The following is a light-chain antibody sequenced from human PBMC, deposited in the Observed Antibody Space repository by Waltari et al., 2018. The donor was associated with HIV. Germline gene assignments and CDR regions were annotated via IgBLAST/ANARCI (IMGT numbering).Light chain of an antibody. J-gene: IGLJ2*01. V-gene: IGLV1-47*01. CDR1: SSTIGSQS. CDR2: KDD. Sequence: QSVLTQPPSVSGTLGQRVTMSCSGSSSTIGSQSVYWYQQFPRKAPKLLIFKDDQRPAGVPARFSGLKSGTSASLAVSGLRSEDEADYYCATWDDSLSVVIFGGGTNLTVL. CDR3: ATWDDSLSVVI.